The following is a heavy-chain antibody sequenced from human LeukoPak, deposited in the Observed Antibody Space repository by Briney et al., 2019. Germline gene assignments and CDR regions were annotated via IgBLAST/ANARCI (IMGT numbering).Heavy chain of an antibody. V-gene: IGHV1-2*02. CDR3: ARVWISDSSGYFWSDP. CDR1: GYTFTGHY. D-gene: IGHD3-22*01. CDR2: INPNSGGT. J-gene: IGHJ5*02. Sequence: ASVKVSCKASGYTFTGHYMHWVRQAPGQGLEWMGWINPNSGGTNYAQKFQGRVTMTRDTSISTAYMELSRLRSDDTAVYYCARVWISDSSGYFWSDPWGQGTLVTVSS.